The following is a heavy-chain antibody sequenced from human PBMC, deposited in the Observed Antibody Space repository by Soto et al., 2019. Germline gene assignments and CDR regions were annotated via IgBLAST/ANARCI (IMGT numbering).Heavy chain of an antibody. D-gene: IGHD2-8*01. J-gene: IGHJ4*02. CDR3: ARQRRAVSSYYFDY. V-gene: IGHV3-64*01. CDR2: ISSNGGST. Sequence: GGTLKLGSAASGLTFSSDAMQWVRQAPGKGLEYVSAISSNGGSTYYAISVKGRFTISRDNSKNTLYLQMGSLRAEDMAVYYCARQRRAVSSYYFDYWGQGP. CDR1: GLTFSSDA.